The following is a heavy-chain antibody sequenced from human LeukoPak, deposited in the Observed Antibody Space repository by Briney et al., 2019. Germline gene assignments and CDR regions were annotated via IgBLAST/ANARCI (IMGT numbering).Heavy chain of an antibody. CDR2: ISGSGGRT. CDR1: GFTFSSYA. J-gene: IGHJ4*02. D-gene: IGHD1-26*01. V-gene: IGHV3-23*01. CDR3: AKDIGELLYYLDY. Sequence: GGSLRLSCAASGFTFSSYAMSWVRQAPGKGLEWVSAISGSGGRTYYADSVKGRFTISRDNSKNTLYLQMNSLRAEDTAVYYCAKDIGELLYYLDYWGQGTLVTVSS.